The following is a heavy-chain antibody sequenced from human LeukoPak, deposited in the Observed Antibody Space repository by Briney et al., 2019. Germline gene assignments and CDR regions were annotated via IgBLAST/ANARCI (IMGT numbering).Heavy chain of an antibody. V-gene: IGHV3-30-3*01. Sequence: GGSLRLSCAASGFTFSSYAMHWVRQAPGKGLEWVAVISYDGSDKYYADSVKGRFTISRDNAKNSLYLQMNSLRAEDTAVYYCARDKKGYYYDSSGLSFDYWGQGTLVTVSS. CDR2: ISYDGSDK. J-gene: IGHJ4*02. D-gene: IGHD3-22*01. CDR1: GFTFSSYA. CDR3: ARDKKGYYYDSSGLSFDY.